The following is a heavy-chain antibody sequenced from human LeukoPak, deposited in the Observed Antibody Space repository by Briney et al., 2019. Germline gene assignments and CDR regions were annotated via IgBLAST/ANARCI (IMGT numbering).Heavy chain of an antibody. J-gene: IGHJ4*02. D-gene: IGHD2-2*01. Sequence: GGSLRLSCAASGFTFSSYAMSWVRQAPGKGLEWVSAISSSGGSTYYADSVKGRFTISRDNSKNTLYLQMNSLRAEDTAVYYCATLTVRGVVPAAHFDYWGQGTLVTVSS. CDR1: GFTFSSYA. CDR2: ISSSGGST. V-gene: IGHV3-23*01. CDR3: ATLTVRGVVPAAHFDY.